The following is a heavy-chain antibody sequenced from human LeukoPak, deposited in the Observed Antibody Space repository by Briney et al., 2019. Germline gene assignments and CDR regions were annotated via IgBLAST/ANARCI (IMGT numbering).Heavy chain of an antibody. CDR2: LNPYNGNT. D-gene: IGHD3-3*01. CDR1: GYTFTNFA. Sequence: ASVKVSCKASGYTFTNFAISWVRQAPGQGLEWMGWLNPYNGNTKYALKVQGRVTMTTDTSTSTAYMELRSLSPDDTAVFYCARGRIPARLRELGVVTDRHYYMDVWGKGTTVTVSS. V-gene: IGHV1-18*01. J-gene: IGHJ6*03. CDR3: ARGRIPARLRELGVVTDRHYYMDV.